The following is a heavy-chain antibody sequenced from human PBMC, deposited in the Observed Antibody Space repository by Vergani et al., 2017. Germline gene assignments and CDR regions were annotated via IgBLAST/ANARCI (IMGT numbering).Heavy chain of an antibody. V-gene: IGHV3-33*01. CDR2: IWYDGSNK. J-gene: IGHJ5*02. CDR1: GFTFSSYG. Sequence: QVQLVESGGGVVQPGRSLRLSCAASGFTFSSYGMHWVRQAPGKGLEWVAVIWYDGSNKYYADSVKGRFTISRDNSKNTLYLQMNSLRAEDTAVYYCATDTWGGSSWYGGFDPWGQGTLVTVSS. CDR3: ATDTWGGSSWYGGFDP. D-gene: IGHD6-13*01.